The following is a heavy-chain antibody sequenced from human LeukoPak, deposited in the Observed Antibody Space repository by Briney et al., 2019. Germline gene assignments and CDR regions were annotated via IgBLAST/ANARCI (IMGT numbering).Heavy chain of an antibody. Sequence: ASVKVSCKASGYTFSSYYMHWVRQAPGQGLEWMGIINPSGGGTTYAQKFQGRVTMTRDTSTSTVYMELSSLRSEDTAVYYCARGSTIFGVVINYYYYYMDVWGKGTTVTVSS. CDR2: INPSGGGT. J-gene: IGHJ6*03. CDR3: ARGSTIFGVVINYYYYYMDV. V-gene: IGHV1-46*01. CDR1: GYTFSSYY. D-gene: IGHD3-3*01.